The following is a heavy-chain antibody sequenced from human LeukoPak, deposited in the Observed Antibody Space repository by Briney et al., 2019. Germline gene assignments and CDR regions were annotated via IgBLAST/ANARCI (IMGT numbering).Heavy chain of an antibody. V-gene: IGHV3-21*04. CDR2: ISRGSRYT. J-gene: IGHJ6*02. CDR3: ARDRAGSGNYYNNPYGLDV. Sequence: GGSLRLSCAASGFPFNFYMTWVRQAPGKGLEWLSYISRGSRYTLYADSVKGRFTVSRDDAQNSLYLEMNSLGAEDTAVYYCARDRAGSGNYYNNPYGLDVWGQGTKVSVSS. D-gene: IGHD3-10*01. CDR1: GFPFNFY.